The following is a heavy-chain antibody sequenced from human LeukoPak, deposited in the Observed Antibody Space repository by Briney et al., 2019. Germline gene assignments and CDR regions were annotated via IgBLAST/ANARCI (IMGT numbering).Heavy chain of an antibody. CDR1: GYTFTSYG. Sequence: GASVKVSCKASGYTFTSYGISWVRQAPGQGLEWMGWIGAYNGNTNYAQKLQGRVTMTTDTSTSTAYMELRSLRSDDTAVYYCARDRYCTNGVCNWFDPWGQGTLVTVSS. CDR2: IGAYNGNT. J-gene: IGHJ5*02. V-gene: IGHV1-18*01. CDR3: ARDRYCTNGVCNWFDP. D-gene: IGHD2-8*01.